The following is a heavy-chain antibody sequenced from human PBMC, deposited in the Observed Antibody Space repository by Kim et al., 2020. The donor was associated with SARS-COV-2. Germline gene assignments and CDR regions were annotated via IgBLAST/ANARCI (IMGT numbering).Heavy chain of an antibody. D-gene: IGHD3-3*01. CDR3: ARRGIWSGYLNDAFDI. CDR1: GYSFTNYW. Sequence: GESLKISCKGSGYSFTNYWISWVRQMPGKGLEWMGRIDPSDSYTNYSPSFQGHVTISVDKSISTAYLQWSSLKASDTAMYYCARRGIWSGYLNDAFDIWGQGTMVTVSS. V-gene: IGHV5-10-1*01. CDR2: IDPSDSYT. J-gene: IGHJ3*02.